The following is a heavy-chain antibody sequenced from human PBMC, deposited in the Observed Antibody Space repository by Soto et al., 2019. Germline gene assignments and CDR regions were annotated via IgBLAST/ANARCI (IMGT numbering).Heavy chain of an antibody. V-gene: IGHV4-59*01. CDR1: GGSISSYY. Sequence: QVQLQESGPGLVKPSETLSLTCTVSGGSISSYYWSWIRQPPGKGLEWIGYIYYSGSTNYNPSLNSRVTISVDTSKNQFSLKLSSVTAADTDVYYCSRDLGRRYYDFWRGIGDWFYPWGQGTLVTVSS. D-gene: IGHD3-3*01. CDR3: SRDLGRRYYDFWRGIGDWFYP. J-gene: IGHJ5*02. CDR2: IYYSGST.